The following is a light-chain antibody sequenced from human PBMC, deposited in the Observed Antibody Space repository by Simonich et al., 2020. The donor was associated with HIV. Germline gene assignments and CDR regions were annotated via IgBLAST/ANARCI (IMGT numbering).Light chain of an antibody. Sequence: DIQMTQSPSTLSASVGDRVTITCRASQSISTWLAWYQQKPGKAPKLLIYQASSLESGFPSRFSGSGSGTEFTLTVSSLQPDDFATYYCQQFNSYSLTFGQGTKVEMK. V-gene: IGKV1-5*03. CDR1: QSISTW. CDR2: QAS. J-gene: IGKJ1*01. CDR3: QQFNSYSLT.